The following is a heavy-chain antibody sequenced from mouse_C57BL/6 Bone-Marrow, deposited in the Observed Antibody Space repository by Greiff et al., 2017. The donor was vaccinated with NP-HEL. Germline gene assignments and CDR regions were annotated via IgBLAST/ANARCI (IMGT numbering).Heavy chain of an antibody. CDR3: TTGPYYHFDY. D-gene: IGHD1-1*02. CDR2: IDPENGDT. CDR1: GFNIKDDY. J-gene: IGHJ2*01. Sequence: VQLQQSGAELVRPGASVKLSCTASGFNIKDDYMHWVKQRPEQGLEWIGWIDPENGDTEYASKFQGKATITADTSSNTAYLQLSSLTSEDTAVYYCTTGPYYHFDYWGQGTTLTVSS. V-gene: IGHV14-4*01.